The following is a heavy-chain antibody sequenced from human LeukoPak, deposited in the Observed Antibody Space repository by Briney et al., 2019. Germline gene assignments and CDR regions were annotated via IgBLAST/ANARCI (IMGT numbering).Heavy chain of an antibody. Sequence: SETLSLTCSVSSGSISSYYWSWIRQPPGKGLEWIGYIYYSGRTSYNPSLKSRVTISVDTSKNHFSLTLSSVTAADTAVYYCARSEIGYSYGYYYYYYMDVWGKGTTVTISS. CDR2: IYYSGRT. V-gene: IGHV4-59*01. J-gene: IGHJ6*03. CDR3: ARSEIGYSYGYYYYYYMDV. CDR1: SGSISSYY. D-gene: IGHD5-18*01.